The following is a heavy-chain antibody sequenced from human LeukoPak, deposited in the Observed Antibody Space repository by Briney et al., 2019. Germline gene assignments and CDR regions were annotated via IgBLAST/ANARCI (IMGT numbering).Heavy chain of an antibody. CDR1: GGSISSYY. CDR2: IYTSGST. V-gene: IGHV4-4*07. D-gene: IGHD2-15*01. J-gene: IGHJ4*02. CDR3: ASTQTAPGYCSGGSCYWALDY. Sequence: SETLSLTCAVSGGSISSYYWSWIRQPAGKGLKWIGRIYTSGSTNYNPSLKSRVTMSVDTSKNQFSLKLSSVTAADTAVYYCASTQTAPGYCSGGSCYWALDYWGQGTLVTVSS.